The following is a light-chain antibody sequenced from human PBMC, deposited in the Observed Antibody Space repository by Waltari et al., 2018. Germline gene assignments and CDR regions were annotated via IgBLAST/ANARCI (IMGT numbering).Light chain of an antibody. V-gene: IGLV2-8*01. CDR2: EVN. J-gene: IGLJ1*01. Sequence: QSALTQPPSPYGSPGQSVTISCTGPSSDVGGYDDVSWYQQHPGKAPSLIIFEVNKRPSGVPDRCSGSKSGNTAALTISGLQTADEADYYCSSFAGIITYYVFGSGTKVTVL. CDR3: SSFAGIITYYV. CDR1: SSDVGGYDD.